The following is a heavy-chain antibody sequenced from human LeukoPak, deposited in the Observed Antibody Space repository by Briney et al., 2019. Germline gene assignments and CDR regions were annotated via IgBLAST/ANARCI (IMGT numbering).Heavy chain of an antibody. CDR2: INTNTGNP. Sequence: GASVKVSCKASGYTFTSYAMNWVRQAPGQGLEWMGWINTNTGNPTYAQGFTGRFVFSLDTSVSTAYLQISSLKAEDTAVYYCARDQGYSSSWYGTPSDYYGMDVWGQGTTVTVSS. D-gene: IGHD6-13*01. CDR3: ARDQGYSSSWYGTPSDYYGMDV. V-gene: IGHV7-4-1*02. J-gene: IGHJ6*02. CDR1: GYTFTSYA.